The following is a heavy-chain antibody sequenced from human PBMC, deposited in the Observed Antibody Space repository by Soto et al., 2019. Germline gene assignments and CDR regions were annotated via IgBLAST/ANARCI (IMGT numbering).Heavy chain of an antibody. CDR2: IIPIFGST. V-gene: IGHV1-69*05. D-gene: IGHD2-15*01. J-gene: IGHJ4*02. Sequence: GASVQVSCKASRGTFRSYAIIWVRQAPGQGLEWMGGIIPIFGSTSYAQKFQGRVTMTRDTSTSTVYMELSSLRSEDTAVYYCAGGRNFDYWGQGTLVTVSS. CDR3: AGGRNFDY. CDR1: RGTFRSYA.